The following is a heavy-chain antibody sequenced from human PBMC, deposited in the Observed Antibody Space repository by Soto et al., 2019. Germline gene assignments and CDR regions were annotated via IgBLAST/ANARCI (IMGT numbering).Heavy chain of an antibody. CDR1: GFTFSSYS. CDR3: ARDQPGYSYGYDYYYGMDV. CDR2: ISSSSSYI. D-gene: IGHD5-18*01. V-gene: IGHV3-21*01. J-gene: IGHJ6*02. Sequence: GGSLRLSCAASGFTFSSYSMNWVRQAPGKGLEWVSSISSSSSYIYYADSVKGRFTISRDNAKNSLYLQMNSLRAEDTAVYYYARDQPGYSYGYDYYYGMDVWGQGTTVTVSS.